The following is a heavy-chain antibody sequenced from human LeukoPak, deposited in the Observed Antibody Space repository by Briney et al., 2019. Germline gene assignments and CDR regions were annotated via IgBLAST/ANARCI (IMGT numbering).Heavy chain of an antibody. CDR3: ARDRVGATDYFDY. D-gene: IGHD1-26*01. J-gene: IGHJ4*02. Sequence: PGGSLRLSCAASGFYFSNCGMHWVRQAPGKGLEWVAVISYDGSTKYYVDSLKGRFTISRDNSKNTLYLQMNSLRAEDTAVYYCARDRVGATDYFDYWGQGTLVTVSS. CDR1: GFYFSNCG. V-gene: IGHV3-30*03. CDR2: ISYDGSTK.